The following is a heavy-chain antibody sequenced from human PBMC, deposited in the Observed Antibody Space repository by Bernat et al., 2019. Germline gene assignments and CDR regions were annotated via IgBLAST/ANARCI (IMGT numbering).Heavy chain of an antibody. J-gene: IGHJ4*02. D-gene: IGHD6-13*01. V-gene: IGHV3-30*01. Sequence: VQLVESGGGVVQPVRSLRLSCAASGFTFSSYAMHWVRQAPGKGLEWVAVISYDGSNKYYADSVKGRFTISRDNSKNTLYLQMNSLRAEDTAVYYCARDRRAATGYWGQGTLVTVSS. CDR2: ISYDGSNK. CDR1: GFTFSSYA. CDR3: ARDRRAATGY.